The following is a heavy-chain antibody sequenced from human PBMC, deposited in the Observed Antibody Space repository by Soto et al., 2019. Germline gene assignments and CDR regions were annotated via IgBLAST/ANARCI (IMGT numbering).Heavy chain of an antibody. CDR2: ISTYNGNT. CDR3: ARDPYHVLMVNGPNLYDMDV. D-gene: IGHD2-8*01. V-gene: IGHV1-18*01. CDR1: GYTFTTYD. Sequence: ASVKVSCKASGYTFTTYDISWVRQAPGQGLEWMGRISTYNGNTNYPQSLQGRLTMTTDTSTTTAYMELRSLRSDDTAVYYCARDPYHVLMVNGPNLYDMDVWGQGTTVTVSS. J-gene: IGHJ6*02.